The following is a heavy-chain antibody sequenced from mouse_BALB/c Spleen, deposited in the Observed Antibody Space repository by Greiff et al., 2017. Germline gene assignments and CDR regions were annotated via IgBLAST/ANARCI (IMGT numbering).Heavy chain of an antibody. CDR2: ISDGGSYT. V-gene: IGHV5-4*02. CDR3: ARGEDYGRSYIDY. Sequence: EVMLVESGGGLVKPGGSLKLSCAASGFTFSDYYMYWVRQTPEKRLEWVATISDGGSYTYYPDSVKGRFTISRDNAKNNLYLQMSSLKSEDTAMYYCARGEDYGRSYIDYWGQGTTLTVSS. J-gene: IGHJ2*01. D-gene: IGHD1-1*01. CDR1: GFTFSDYY.